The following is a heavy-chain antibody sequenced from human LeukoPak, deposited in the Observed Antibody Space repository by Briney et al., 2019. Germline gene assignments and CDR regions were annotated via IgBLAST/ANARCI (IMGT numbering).Heavy chain of an antibody. D-gene: IGHD3-3*01. Sequence: GGSLRLSCAASGFTFSSYWMSWVRQAPGKGLEWVAKIKQDGSEKYYVDSVKGRFTISRDNAKNSLYLQINSLRAEDTAVYYCARAPRGFWSGYRPYYFDYWGQGTLVTVSS. J-gene: IGHJ4*02. CDR2: IKQDGSEK. V-gene: IGHV3-7*01. CDR1: GFTFSSYW. CDR3: ARAPRGFWSGYRPYYFDY.